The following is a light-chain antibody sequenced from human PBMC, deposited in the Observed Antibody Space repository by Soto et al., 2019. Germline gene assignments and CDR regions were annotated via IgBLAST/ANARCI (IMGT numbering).Light chain of an antibody. J-gene: IGLJ1*01. CDR1: SGDVGVYKF. Sequence: QSVLTQPASVSGSPGQSITISCTGTSGDVGVYKFVSWYRQHPGKAPKLIIYEVSNRPSGVSSRFSGSMSGNTASLTISGLQAEDEADYYCGSYTGTIYVFGTGTKSPS. CDR3: GSYTGTIYV. CDR2: EVS. V-gene: IGLV2-14*01.